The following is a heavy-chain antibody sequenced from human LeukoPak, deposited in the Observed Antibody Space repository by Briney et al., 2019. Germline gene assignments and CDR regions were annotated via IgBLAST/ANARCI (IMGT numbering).Heavy chain of an antibody. CDR1: GYTFTSYG. D-gene: IGHD6-19*01. J-gene: IGHJ6*02. CDR3: ARAGRAGTRYYYYGMDV. Sequence: GASVKVSCKASGYTFTSYGISWVRQAPGQGLAWMGWINTYNGNTNYAQKLQGRVTMTTDTSTSTAYMELSRLRSDDTAVYYCARAGRAGTRYYYYGMDVWGQGTTVTVSS. CDR2: INTYNGNT. V-gene: IGHV1-18*01.